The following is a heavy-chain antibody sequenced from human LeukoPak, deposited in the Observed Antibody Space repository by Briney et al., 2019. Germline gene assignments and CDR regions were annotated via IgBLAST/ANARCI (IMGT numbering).Heavy chain of an antibody. CDR2: ISAYNGNT. Sequence: VKVSCKASGYTFTSYGISWVRQAPGQGLVWMGWISAYNGNTNYAQKLQGRVTMTTDTSTSTAYMELRSLRSDDTAVYYCAREYYYDSSGYGEYYFDYWGQGTLVTVSS. J-gene: IGHJ4*02. CDR3: AREYYYDSSGYGEYYFDY. CDR1: GYTFTSYG. D-gene: IGHD3-22*01. V-gene: IGHV1-18*01.